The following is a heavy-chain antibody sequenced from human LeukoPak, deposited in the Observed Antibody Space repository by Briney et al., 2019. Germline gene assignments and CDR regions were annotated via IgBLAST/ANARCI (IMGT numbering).Heavy chain of an antibody. J-gene: IGHJ4*02. CDR1: GGSISSYY. D-gene: IGHD6-19*01. CDR2: IYTSGST. V-gene: IGHV4-4*07. Sequence: SETLSLTCTVSGGSISSYYWSWIRQPPRKGLERIGRIYTSGSTNYNPSLKSRVTMSVDTSKNQFSLKLSSVTAADTAVYYCARVTVAGRDYWRQGTLVTVSS. CDR3: ARVTVAGRDY.